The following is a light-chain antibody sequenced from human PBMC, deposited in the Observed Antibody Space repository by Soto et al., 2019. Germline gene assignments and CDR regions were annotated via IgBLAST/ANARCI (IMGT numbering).Light chain of an antibody. CDR3: QTCDTGFPVV. V-gene: IGLV4-69*01. CDR2: LNIDGSQ. J-gene: IGLJ2*01. CDR1: SGHSSYA. Sequence: QPVLTQSPSASASLGASVKLTCTLSSGHSSYAIAWHQQQPEKGPRYLMKLNIDGSQNKGDGIPDRFSGSSSGAERSLTISSLQAEDEADYYCQTCDTGFPVVFGGGTKVTVL.